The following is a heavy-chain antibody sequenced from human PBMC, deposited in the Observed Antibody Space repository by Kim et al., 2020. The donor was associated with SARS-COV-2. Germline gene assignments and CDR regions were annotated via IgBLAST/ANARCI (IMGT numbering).Heavy chain of an antibody. J-gene: IGHJ6*02. CDR3: ARVYGYSDGSFYYYYGMDV. V-gene: IGHV3-74*01. Sequence: GRFNISRDNAKNTLDLEMNSLRAEDTAVYYCARVYGYSDGSFYYYYGMDVWGQGTTVTVSS. D-gene: IGHD5-18*01.